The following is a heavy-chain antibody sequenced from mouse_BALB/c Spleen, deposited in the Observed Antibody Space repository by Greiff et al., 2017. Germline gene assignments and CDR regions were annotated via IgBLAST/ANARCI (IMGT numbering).Heavy chain of an antibody. D-gene: IGHD2-4*01. V-gene: IGHV5-2*01. Sequence: EVMLVESGGGLVQPGESLKLSCESNEYEFPSHDMSWVRKTPEKRLELVAAINSDGGSTYYPDTMERRFIISRDNTKKTLYLQMSSLRSEDTALYYCARRGYDYDGYWYFDVWGAGTTVTVSS. CDR3: ARRGYDYDGYWYFDV. J-gene: IGHJ1*01. CDR1: EYEFPSHD. CDR2: INSDGGST.